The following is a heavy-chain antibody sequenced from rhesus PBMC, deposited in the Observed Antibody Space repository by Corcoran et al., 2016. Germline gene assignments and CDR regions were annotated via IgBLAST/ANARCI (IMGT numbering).Heavy chain of an antibody. V-gene: IGHV4-147*01. CDR2: IDGDSGST. CDR1: GGSISRNY. D-gene: IGHD5-42*01. J-gene: IGHJ5-2*02. Sequence: QVQLQESGPGLVKPSETLSLTCAVSGGSISRNYWSWIRRSPGTGLEWLGYIDGDSGSTSSNPPLKSRVTISTDTSKNQFSLKLSSVTAADTAVYYCARWGYRNSLDVWGRGVLVTVSS. CDR3: ARWGYRNSLDV.